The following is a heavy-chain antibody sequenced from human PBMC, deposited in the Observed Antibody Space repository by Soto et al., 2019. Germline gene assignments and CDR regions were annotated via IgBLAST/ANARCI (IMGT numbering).Heavy chain of an antibody. V-gene: IGHV4-39*02. J-gene: IGHJ4*02. D-gene: IGHD6-13*01. Sequence: QLQLQESGPGMVKPSETLSLTCTVSGGSVRSSIYHWGCMRQPPGKGLEWIGSIYYGGNSYYNPSLKSRVPISVDTSQNHFSLKLSAVTAADPAGYYCARRKAGFAAAFDNWGQGTQVTVSS. CDR2: IYYGGNS. CDR1: GGSVRSSIYH. CDR3: ARRKAGFAAAFDN.